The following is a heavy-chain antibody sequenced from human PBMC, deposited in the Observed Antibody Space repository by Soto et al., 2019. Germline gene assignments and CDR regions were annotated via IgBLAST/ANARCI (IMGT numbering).Heavy chain of an antibody. CDR2: ISGSGGST. J-gene: IGHJ4*02. CDR1: GFTFSTYG. Sequence: EVQLLESGGGLVQPGGSLRLSCAASGFTFSTYGMSWVRQAPGKGLEWVSAISGSGGSTYYADSVKGRFTISRDNSKNTLYLQMNSRGAEDTAVYYCAKHSPGWYGGGDYWGQGTLVTVSS. CDR3: AKHSPGWYGGGDY. D-gene: IGHD6-19*01. V-gene: IGHV3-23*01.